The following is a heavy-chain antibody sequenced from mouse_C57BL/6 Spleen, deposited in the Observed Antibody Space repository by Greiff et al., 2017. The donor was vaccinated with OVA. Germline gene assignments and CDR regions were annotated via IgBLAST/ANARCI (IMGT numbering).Heavy chain of an antibody. Sequence: VQLQQSGAELVRPGASVKLSCKASGYTFTDYYINWVKQRPGQGLEWIARIYPGSGNTYYNEKFKGKATLTAEKSSSTAYMQLRSLTSEDSAVYFCARDDGYYGGAMDYWGQGTSVTVSS. CDR3: ARDDGYYGGAMDY. J-gene: IGHJ4*01. CDR2: IYPGSGNT. D-gene: IGHD2-3*01. CDR1: GYTFTDYY. V-gene: IGHV1-76*01.